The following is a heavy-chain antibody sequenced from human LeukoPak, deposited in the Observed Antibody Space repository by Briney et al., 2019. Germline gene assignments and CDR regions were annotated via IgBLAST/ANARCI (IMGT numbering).Heavy chain of an antibody. CDR2: IYYSGST. CDR3: ARAPERCLQRPDDAFDI. J-gene: IGHJ3*02. CDR1: GGSISSYY. D-gene: IGHD5-24*01. V-gene: IGHV4-59*01. Sequence: SETLSLTCTVSGGSISSYYWSWIRQPPGKGLEWIGYIYYSGSTNYNPSLKSRVNISVDTSKNQFSLKLSSVTAADTAVYYCARAPERCLQRPDDAFDIWGQGTMVTVSS.